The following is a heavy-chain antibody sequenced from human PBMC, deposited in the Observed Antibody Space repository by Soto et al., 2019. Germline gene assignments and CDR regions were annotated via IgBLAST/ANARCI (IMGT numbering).Heavy chain of an antibody. CDR1: GFSFSYYY. J-gene: IGHJ4*02. V-gene: IGHV3-11*01. D-gene: IGHD4-17*01. CDR3: ASSPGDPRQDY. CDR2: ISSSGSNM. Sequence: GGSLRLSCAASGFSFSYYYMSWIRQAPGKGLEWVSYISSSGSNMYYADSVRGRFTISRDNARNLLYLQLNSLRADDTAVYYCASSPGDPRQDYWGQGTLVTVSS.